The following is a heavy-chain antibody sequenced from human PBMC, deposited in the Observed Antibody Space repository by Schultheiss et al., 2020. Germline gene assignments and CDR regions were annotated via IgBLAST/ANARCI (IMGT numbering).Heavy chain of an antibody. J-gene: IGHJ4*02. V-gene: IGHV3-30*03. CDR3: ARDLTGEGTDFDY. CDR1: GFTFSSYG. D-gene: IGHD1-1*01. Sequence: GGSLRLSCAASGFTFSSYGMHWVRQAPGKGLEWVAVISYDGSNKYYADSVKGRFTISRDNSKNTLYLQMNILRAEDTAVYYCARDLTGEGTDFDYWGQGTLVTVAS. CDR2: ISYDGSNK.